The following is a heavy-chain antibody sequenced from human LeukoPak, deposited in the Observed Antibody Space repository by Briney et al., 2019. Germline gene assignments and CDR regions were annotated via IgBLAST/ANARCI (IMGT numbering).Heavy chain of an antibody. J-gene: IGHJ4*02. CDR3: ARDRTKYCRSTSCPLDY. D-gene: IGHD2-2*01. CDR2: IRYDGSNK. V-gene: IGHV3-30*02. CDR1: GFTFSSYG. Sequence: GGSLRLSCAASGFTFSSYGMHWVRQAPGKGLEWVAFIRYDGSNKYYADSVKGRFTISRDNSKNTLYLQMNSLRAEDTAVYYCARDRTKYCRSTSCPLDYWGQGTLVTVSS.